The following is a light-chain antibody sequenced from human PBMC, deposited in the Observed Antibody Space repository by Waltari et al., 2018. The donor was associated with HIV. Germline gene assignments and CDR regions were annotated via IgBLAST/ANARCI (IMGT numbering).Light chain of an antibody. CDR3: QKYDTGPFT. CDR1: QGISNF. Sequence: DVREPQSPSPLSASVGDTIHSTCRASQGISNFLAWYQQKPGKVPKLLINEASVLQSEVPSRFSGTGSGTQFNLTIGGLQAEDVGSYYCQKYDTGPFTFGPGTKVNIK. CDR2: EAS. V-gene: IGKV1-27*01. J-gene: IGKJ3*01.